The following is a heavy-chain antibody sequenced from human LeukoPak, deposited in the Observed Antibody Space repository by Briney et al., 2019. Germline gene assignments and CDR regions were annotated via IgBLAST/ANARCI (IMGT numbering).Heavy chain of an antibody. V-gene: IGHV3-23*01. J-gene: IGHJ5*02. CDR2: ISGSGGST. Sequence: GGSLRLSCAASGFTFSSYGMSWVRQAPGKGLEWVSAISGSGGSTYYADSVKGRFTISRDNSKNTLYLQMNSLRAEDTAVYYCARDKGIVGATINWFDPWGQGTLVTVSS. CDR1: GFTFSSYG. D-gene: IGHD1-26*01. CDR3: ARDKGIVGATINWFDP.